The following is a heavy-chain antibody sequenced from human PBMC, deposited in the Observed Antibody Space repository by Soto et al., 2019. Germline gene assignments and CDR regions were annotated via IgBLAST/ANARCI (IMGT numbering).Heavy chain of an antibody. J-gene: IGHJ6*02. D-gene: IGHD3-9*01. Sequence: ASVKVSCKASGYTFTSYYMHWVRQAPGQGLEWMGIINPSGGSTSYAQKFQGRVTMTRDTSTSTVYMELSSLRSEDTAVYYCARGQRDYDILTGYHIVGYYYGMDVWGQGTTVTVSS. CDR3: ARGQRDYDILTGYHIVGYYYGMDV. CDR1: GYTFTSYY. CDR2: INPSGGST. V-gene: IGHV1-46*01.